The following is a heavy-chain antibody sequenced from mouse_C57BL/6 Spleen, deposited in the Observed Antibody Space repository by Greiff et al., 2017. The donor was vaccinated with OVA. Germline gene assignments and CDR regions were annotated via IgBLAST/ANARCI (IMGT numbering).Heavy chain of an antibody. CDR3: ARLNDYLDY. D-gene: IGHD2-3*01. J-gene: IGHJ2*01. CDR1: GYTFTSYW. V-gene: IGHV1-50*01. Sequence: QVQLQQSGAELVKPGASVKLSCKASGYTFTSYWMQWVKQRPGQGLEWIGEIDPSDSYTNYNQKFKGKATLTVDTSSSTAYMQLSSLTSEDSAVYYCARLNDYLDYWGQGTTLTVSS. CDR2: IDPSDSYT.